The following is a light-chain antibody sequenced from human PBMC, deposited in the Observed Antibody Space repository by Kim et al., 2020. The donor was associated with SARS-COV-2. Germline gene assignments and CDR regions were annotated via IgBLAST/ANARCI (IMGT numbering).Light chain of an antibody. CDR1: QDVGTY. V-gene: IGKV1-8*01. CDR2: ATS. Sequence: SASTGDRVTVTCRASQDVGTYFAWYRQRPGSAPELLIYATSTLQNGVPSRFSGSGSGTFFTLTINCLQSDDFATYYCQQYFTSPATFGQGTKLEI. J-gene: IGKJ2*01. CDR3: QQYFTSPAT.